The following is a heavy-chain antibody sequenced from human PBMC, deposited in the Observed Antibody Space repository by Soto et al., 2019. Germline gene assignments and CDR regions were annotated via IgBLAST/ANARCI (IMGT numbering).Heavy chain of an antibody. CDR3: ARVGQWQGRGP. J-gene: IGHJ5*02. CDR1: GYTFTNFG. D-gene: IGHD6-19*01. CDR2: ISVYNGNA. Sequence: ASVKVSCKASGYTFTNFGISWVRQAPGQGLEWMGWISVYNGNANYAQKFQGRVTMTTDTSTSTASMEMKSLRYDDTAVYYCARVGQWQGRGPWGQGTLVTVSS. V-gene: IGHV1-18*01.